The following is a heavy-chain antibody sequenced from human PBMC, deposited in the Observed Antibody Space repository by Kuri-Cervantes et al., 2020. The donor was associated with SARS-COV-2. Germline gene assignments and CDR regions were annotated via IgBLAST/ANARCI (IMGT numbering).Heavy chain of an antibody. D-gene: IGHD1-26*01. CDR2: ISYDGNRR. Sequence: GGSLRLSCAASGLTFSSYGMHWVRQAPGKVLEWVAVISYDGNRRYYADSVKGRFSISRENSNNTLYLQMNSLSDEDTAVYFCAIAHTGSYYPLDFWGQGNLVTVSS. J-gene: IGHJ4*02. CDR3: AIAHTGSYYPLDF. V-gene: IGHV3-30*05. CDR1: GLTFSSYG.